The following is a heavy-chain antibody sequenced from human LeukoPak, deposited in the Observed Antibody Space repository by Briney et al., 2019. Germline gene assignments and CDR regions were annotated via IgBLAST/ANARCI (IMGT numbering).Heavy chain of an antibody. D-gene: IGHD1-14*01. CDR1: GYTFTGYY. Sequence: ASVKVSCKASGYTFTGYYIGCVRQAPGQGLEWMGWINPNSGDTNYAQKFQGRVTMTRDTSISTAYMELSRLRSDDTAVYYCARDEFRTNGMDVWGQGTTVTVSS. CDR3: ARDEFRTNGMDV. V-gene: IGHV1-2*02. CDR2: INPNSGDT. J-gene: IGHJ6*02.